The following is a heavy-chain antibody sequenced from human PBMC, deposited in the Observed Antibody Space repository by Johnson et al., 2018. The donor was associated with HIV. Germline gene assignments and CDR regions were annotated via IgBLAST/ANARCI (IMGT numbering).Heavy chain of an antibody. CDR2: ISYDGSNK. D-gene: IGHD5-12*01. Sequence: QVQLVESGGGVVQPGRSLRLSCAASGFTFSSYAMHWVRQAPGKGLEWVAVISYDGSNKYYADSVKGRFTISRDNSKNTLYLQMNSLKTEDTAVYYCTTGLSSGKGAYDIWGQGTMVTVSS. J-gene: IGHJ3*02. CDR1: GFTFSSYA. CDR3: TTGLSSGKGAYDI. V-gene: IGHV3-30*04.